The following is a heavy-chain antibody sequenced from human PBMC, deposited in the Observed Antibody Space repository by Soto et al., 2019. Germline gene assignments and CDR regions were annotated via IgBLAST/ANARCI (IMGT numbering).Heavy chain of an antibody. CDR1: GGSFSCYY. J-gene: IGHJ4*02. V-gene: IGHV4-34*01. Sequence: PSETLSLTCAVYGGSFSCYYWSWIRQPPGKGLEWIGEINHSGSTNYNPSLKSRVTISVDTSKNQFSLKLSSVTAADTAVYYCARGVVVVAAHFDYWGQGTLVTVSS. CDR3: ARGVVVVAAHFDY. D-gene: IGHD2-15*01. CDR2: INHSGST.